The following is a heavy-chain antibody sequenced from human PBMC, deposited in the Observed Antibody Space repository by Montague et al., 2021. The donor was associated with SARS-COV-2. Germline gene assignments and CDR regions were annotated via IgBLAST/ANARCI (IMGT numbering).Heavy chain of an antibody. CDR1: GDSVKTNLYY. CDR3: ANADRCSSGSCYSPFDS. D-gene: IGHD2-15*01. V-gene: IGHV4-39*01. CDR2: IYYTGTT. Sequence: SETLSLTCTVSGDSVKTNLYYWGWTRQSPGKGLEWIGNIYYTGTTYYNPSLKSRVTMSVDTSKNQFSLKLTSVTAADTAVYYCANADRCSSGSCYSPFDSWGQGSLVTVSS. J-gene: IGHJ4*02.